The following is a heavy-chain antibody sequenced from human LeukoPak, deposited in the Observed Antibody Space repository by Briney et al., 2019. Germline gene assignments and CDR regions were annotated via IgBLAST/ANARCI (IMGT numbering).Heavy chain of an antibody. J-gene: IGHJ6*02. V-gene: IGHV3-48*03. D-gene: IGHD2-2*01. CDR3: ARGHYCSSTSCYDGVYYYGMDV. CDR2: ISSSCSTI. Sequence: GGSLRLSCAASVFTFSSYEMICAPQAPGKGREGVSYISSSCSTIYYADSVKGRFTISRDNPKNSLYLQMNSLRAEDTAVYYCARGHYCSSTSCYDGVYYYGMDVWGQGTTVTVSS. CDR1: VFTFSSYE.